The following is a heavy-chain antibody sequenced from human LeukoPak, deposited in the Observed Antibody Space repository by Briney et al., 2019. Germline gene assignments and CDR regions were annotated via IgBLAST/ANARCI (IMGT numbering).Heavy chain of an antibody. V-gene: IGHV4-59*12. J-gene: IGHJ4*02. CDR1: GGSISSYY. Sequence: SETLSLTCTVSGGSISSYYWTWIRQPPGKGLEYIGYIYYSGSTNYNPSLKSRVTISVDTSKNQFSLKLSSVTAADTAVYYCASHSGGYAYWGQGTLVTVSS. D-gene: IGHD5-12*01. CDR2: IYYSGST. CDR3: ASHSGGYAY.